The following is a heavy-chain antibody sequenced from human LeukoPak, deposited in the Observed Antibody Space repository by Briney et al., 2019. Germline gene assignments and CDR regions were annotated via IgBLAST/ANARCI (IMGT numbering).Heavy chain of an antibody. J-gene: IGHJ6*03. V-gene: IGHV4-59*01. CDR1: GGSISSYY. CDR2: IYYSGST. CDR3: ARETSQKGAHYMDV. Sequence: SETLSLTCTVSGGSISSYYWNWIRQPPGKGLEWIGYIYYSGSTNYNPSLKSRVTISVDTSKNQFSLKLTSVTAADTAVYYCARETSQKGAHYMDVWGKGTTVTISS. D-gene: IGHD3-16*01.